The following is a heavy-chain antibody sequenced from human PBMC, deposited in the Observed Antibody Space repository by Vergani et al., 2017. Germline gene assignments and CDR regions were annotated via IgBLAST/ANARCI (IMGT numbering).Heavy chain of an antibody. Sequence: EVQLVDSGGGLVQPGGSLRLFCAASGFTLSSYWMNWVRQAPGKGLEWVANINQDGSQKQYVDSVKGRLTISRDNAKNSLYLQMNSLRAEDTAVYHCARTGYSSNSKDYWGQGTLVTVSS. CDR1: GFTLSSYW. D-gene: IGHD6-19*01. J-gene: IGHJ4*02. CDR3: ARTGYSSNSKDY. V-gene: IGHV3-7*01. CDR2: INQDGSQK.